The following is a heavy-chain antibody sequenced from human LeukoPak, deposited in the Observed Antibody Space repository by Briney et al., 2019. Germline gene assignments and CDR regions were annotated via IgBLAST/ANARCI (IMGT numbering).Heavy chain of an antibody. V-gene: IGHV3-73*01. Sequence: GGSLRLSCAASEFTFSGSAMHWVRQASGKGLEWVGRIRSKTDSYATAYAASVRGRFTIFRDDSKNTAYLQMNSLRAEDTAVYYCAKDRSIVGATTDYWGQGTLVTVSS. CDR3: AKDRSIVGATTDY. J-gene: IGHJ4*02. CDR2: IRSKTDSYAT. D-gene: IGHD1-26*01. CDR1: EFTFSGSA.